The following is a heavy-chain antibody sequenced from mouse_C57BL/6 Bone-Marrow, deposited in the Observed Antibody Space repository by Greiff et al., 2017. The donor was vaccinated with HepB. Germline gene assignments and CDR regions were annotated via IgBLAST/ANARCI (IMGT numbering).Heavy chain of an antibody. Sequence: VQLQQPGAELVMPGASVKLSCKASGYTFTSYWMHWVKQRPGQGLEWIGELDPSDSYTNYNQKFKGKSTLTVDKSSSTAYMQLSSLTSEDSAVYYCASAVGSSYLFDYWGQGTTLTVSS. D-gene: IGHD1-1*01. CDR1: GYTFTSYW. CDR3: ASAVGSSYLFDY. CDR2: LDPSDSYT. J-gene: IGHJ2*01. V-gene: IGHV1-69*01.